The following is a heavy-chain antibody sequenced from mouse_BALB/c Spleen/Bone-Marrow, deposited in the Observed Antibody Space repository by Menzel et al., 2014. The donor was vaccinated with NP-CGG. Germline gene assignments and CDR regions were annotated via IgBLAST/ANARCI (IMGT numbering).Heavy chain of an antibody. CDR3: ARVWYFDY. J-gene: IGHJ2*03. CDR1: GFTFSSYG. Sequence: EVKLMESGGGLVQPGGSLKLSCAASGFTFSSYGMSWVRQTPDKRLELVATINSNGGSTYYPDSVKGRFTISRDNAKNTLYLQMSSLKSEDTAMYYCARVWYFDYWVRGTSLTVS. CDR2: INSNGGST. V-gene: IGHV5-6-3*01.